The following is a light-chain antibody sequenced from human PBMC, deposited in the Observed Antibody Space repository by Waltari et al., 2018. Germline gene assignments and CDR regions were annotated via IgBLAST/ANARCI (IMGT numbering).Light chain of an antibody. CDR2: HAS. CDR1: HSVGKY. V-gene: IGKV3-20*01. CDR3: QKYDYLPAT. J-gene: IGKJ1*01. Sequence: EVVLTQSPGTLSLSPGDRATLSCRASHSVGKYLAWYQQKPGQAPRLLIYHASTRAPGIPDRFSGSGSGTDFSLTISRLEPEDFAVYYCQKYDYLPATFGQGTKVEIK.